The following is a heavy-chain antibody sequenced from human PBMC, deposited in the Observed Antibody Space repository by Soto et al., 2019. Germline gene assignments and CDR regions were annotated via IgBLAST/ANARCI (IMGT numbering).Heavy chain of an antibody. V-gene: IGHV4-34*01. J-gene: IGHJ4*02. Sequence: PSETLSLTCAVYGGSFSGYYWSWIRQPPGKGLEWIGEINHSGSTNYNPSLKSRVTISADTSKNQFSLKLSSVTAADTAVYYCARSFYSGYDYRLGWGQGTLVTVSS. CDR3: ARSFYSGYDYRLG. D-gene: IGHD5-12*01. CDR2: INHSGST. CDR1: GGSFSGYY.